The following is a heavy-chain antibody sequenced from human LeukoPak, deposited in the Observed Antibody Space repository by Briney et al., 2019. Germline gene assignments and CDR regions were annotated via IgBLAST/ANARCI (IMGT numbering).Heavy chain of an antibody. CDR1: GFTFSSYG. Sequence: GGTLRLSCAASGFTFSSYGMHWVRQAPGKGLEWGAVIWYDGSNKYYADSVKGRFTISRDNSKNTLYLQMNSLRAEDTAVYYCAKDLSGGSQYYFDYWGQGTLVTVSS. D-gene: IGHD2-15*01. CDR2: IWYDGSNK. CDR3: AKDLSGGSQYYFDY. V-gene: IGHV3-33*06. J-gene: IGHJ4*02.